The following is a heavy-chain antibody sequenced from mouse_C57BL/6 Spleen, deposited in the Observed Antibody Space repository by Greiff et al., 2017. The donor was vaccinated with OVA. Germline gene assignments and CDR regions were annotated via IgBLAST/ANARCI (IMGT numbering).Heavy chain of an antibody. CDR2: IDPSDSYT. D-gene: IGHD3-1*01. Sequence: QVHVKQPGAELVKPGASVKLSCKASGYTFTSYWMQWVKQRPGQGLEWIGEIDPSDSYTNYNQKFKGKATLTVDTSSSTAYMQLSSLTSEDSAVYYCARKGLLFYAMDYWGQGTSVTVSS. J-gene: IGHJ4*01. CDR3: ARKGLLFYAMDY. V-gene: IGHV1-50*01. CDR1: GYTFTSYW.